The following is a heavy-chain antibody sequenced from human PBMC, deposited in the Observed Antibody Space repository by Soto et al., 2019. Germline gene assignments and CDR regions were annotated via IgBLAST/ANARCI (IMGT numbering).Heavy chain of an antibody. Sequence: QVQLVQSGAEVKKPGASVKVSCKASGYSFTDYGFTWVRQAPGQGLEWMGWVNTYKGNTNYAQKFQGRVTMTTDTSTRTAYMELRGLRSDDTALYYCARERGNYMYFDYWGQGTLVTVSS. D-gene: IGHD1-7*01. CDR1: GYSFTDYG. V-gene: IGHV1-18*01. CDR2: VNTYKGNT. CDR3: ARERGNYMYFDY. J-gene: IGHJ4*02.